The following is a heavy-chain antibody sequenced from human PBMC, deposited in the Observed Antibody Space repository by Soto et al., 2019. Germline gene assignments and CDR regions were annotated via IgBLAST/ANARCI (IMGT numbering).Heavy chain of an antibody. D-gene: IGHD3-3*01. CDR1: GFTSDDFA. CDR3: TRDGDFYGFDV. CDR2: VRSKTYDGAA. J-gene: IGHJ6*02. V-gene: IGHV3-49*04. Sequence: EVQLVESGGGFVQPGRSLRLSCTFSGFTSDDFALTWVRQAPGKGLEWLGLVRSKTYDGAAEYAASVKGRFTISRDESTSPAFLQMNRLKTEDTAVYYCTRDGDFYGFDVWGQGTTVTVSS.